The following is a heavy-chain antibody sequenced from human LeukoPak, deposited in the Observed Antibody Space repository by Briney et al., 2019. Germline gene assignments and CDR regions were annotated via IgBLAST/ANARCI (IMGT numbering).Heavy chain of an antibody. CDR1: GFTFDDYA. D-gene: IGHD3-22*01. J-gene: IGHJ3*02. V-gene: IGHV3-9*01. CDR2: ISWNSGSI. Sequence: GRSLRLSCAASGFTFDDYAMHWVRQAPGKGLEWVSGISWNSGSIGYADSVKGRFTISRDNAKNSLYLQMNSLRAVDTALYYCAKDNIGSNYYDSSSAFDIWGQGTMVTVSS. CDR3: AKDNIGSNYYDSSSAFDI.